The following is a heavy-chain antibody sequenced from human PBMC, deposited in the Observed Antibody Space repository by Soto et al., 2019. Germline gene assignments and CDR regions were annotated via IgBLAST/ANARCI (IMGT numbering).Heavy chain of an antibody. D-gene: IGHD3-22*01. CDR3: ATSRQDYYDSSGYYFDY. CDR1: GYTLTELS. V-gene: IGHV1-24*01. J-gene: IGHJ4*02. CDR2: FDPEDGET. Sequence: ASVKVSCKVSGYTLTELSMHWVRQAPGKGLEWMGGFDPEDGETIYAQKFQGRVTMTEDTSTDTAYMELSSLRSEDTAVYYCATSRQDYYDSSGYYFDYWGQGTLVTVSS.